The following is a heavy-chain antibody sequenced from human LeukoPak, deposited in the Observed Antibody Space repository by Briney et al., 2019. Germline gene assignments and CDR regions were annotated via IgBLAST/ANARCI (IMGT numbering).Heavy chain of an antibody. Sequence: GGSLRLSCAASGFTFSNYWMTWVRQAPGNGLEWVANIKQGGNEKYYVDSVKGRFTISRDNAKNSLHLQMNSLRSEDTAVYYWSRGYGEDYCSAVSCRWYDYLGQGTLVTGSS. CDR3: SRGYGEDYCSAVSCRWYDY. V-gene: IGHV3-7*04. D-gene: IGHD2-15*01. J-gene: IGHJ4*02. CDR1: GFTFSNYW. CDR2: IKQGGNEK.